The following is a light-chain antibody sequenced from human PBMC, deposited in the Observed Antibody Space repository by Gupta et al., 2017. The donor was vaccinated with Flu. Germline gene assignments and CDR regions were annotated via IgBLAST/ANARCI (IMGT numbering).Light chain of an antibody. CDR1: QGVSSY. Sequence: EIVLTQSRATLSLSPGERATLSCSASQGVSSYLAWYQQKPGQAPRLLIYEASNRATGIPARFSGSGSGTDFTLTISSLEPEDFAVYYCQQRSNWPLTFGGGTKVEIK. V-gene: IGKV3-11*01. CDR2: EAS. J-gene: IGKJ4*01. CDR3: QQRSNWPLT.